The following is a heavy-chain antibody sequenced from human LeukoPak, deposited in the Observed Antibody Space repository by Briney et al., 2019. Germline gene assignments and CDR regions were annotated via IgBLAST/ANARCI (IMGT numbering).Heavy chain of an antibody. D-gene: IGHD4-11*01. CDR3: ARSHHYSDYATPFDY. V-gene: IGHV4-59*12. CDR1: GGSISSYY. CDR2: IYYSGST. J-gene: IGHJ4*02. Sequence: PSETLSLTCTVSGGSISSYYWSWIRQPPGKGLEWIGYIYYSGSTNYNPSLKSRVTISVDTSKNQFSLKLSSVTAADTAVYYCARSHHYSDYATPFDYWGQGTLVTVSS.